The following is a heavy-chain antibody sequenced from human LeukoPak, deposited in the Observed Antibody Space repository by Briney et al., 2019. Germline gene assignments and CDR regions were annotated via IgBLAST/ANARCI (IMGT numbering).Heavy chain of an antibody. CDR3: AREESGGDGAFYNQYYFDY. D-gene: IGHD2/OR15-2a*01. J-gene: IGHJ4*02. V-gene: IGHV4-31*03. CDR2: IYYSGST. CDR1: GGSISSGGYY. Sequence: SQTLSLTCTVSGGSISSGGYYWSWIRQHPGKGLEWIGYIYYSGSTYYNPSLKSRVTISVDTSKNQFSLKLSSVTAADTAVYYCAREESGGDGAFYNQYYFDYWGQGTLVTVSS.